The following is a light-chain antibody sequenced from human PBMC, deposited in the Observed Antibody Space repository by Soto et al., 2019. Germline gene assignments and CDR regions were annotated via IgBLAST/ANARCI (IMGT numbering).Light chain of an antibody. Sequence: DIQLTQSPSFLSASLGDRVTITCRASQGISSYLAWYQQKPGKAPKLLIYVASTLQTGVPSRFSGSGSGTEFTLTISSLQPEDFATYYCQQVNNYPPTFGQGTKLEIK. CDR3: QQVNNYPPT. CDR2: VAS. CDR1: QGISSY. V-gene: IGKV1-9*01. J-gene: IGKJ2*01.